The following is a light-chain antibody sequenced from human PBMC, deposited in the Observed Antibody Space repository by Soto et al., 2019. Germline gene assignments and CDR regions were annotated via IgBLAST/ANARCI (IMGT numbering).Light chain of an antibody. Sequence: EIVLTQSPGTLSLSPGERATLSCRASQSVISSYLAWYQQKPGQAPRVLIYGASSRATGIPDRFSGSGSGTEFTLTISSLEPEDFAVYFCQQYGNSPPNTFGQGTKVEIK. CDR1: QSVISSY. CDR3: QQYGNSPPNT. J-gene: IGKJ2*01. CDR2: GAS. V-gene: IGKV3-20*01.